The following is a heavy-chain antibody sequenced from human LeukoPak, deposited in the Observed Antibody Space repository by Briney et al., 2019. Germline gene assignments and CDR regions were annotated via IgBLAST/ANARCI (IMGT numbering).Heavy chain of an antibody. CDR1: GFTLSSYS. CDR2: ISSSSSTI. D-gene: IGHD2-2*01. Sequence: GSLRLSCAASGFTLSSYSMNWVRQAPGKGLECVSYISSSSSTIYYADSVKGRFTISRDNAKNSLYLQMNSLRAEDTAVYYCARDRAQVVPAAPFDYWGQGTLVTVSS. V-gene: IGHV3-48*01. CDR3: ARDRAQVVPAAPFDY. J-gene: IGHJ4*02.